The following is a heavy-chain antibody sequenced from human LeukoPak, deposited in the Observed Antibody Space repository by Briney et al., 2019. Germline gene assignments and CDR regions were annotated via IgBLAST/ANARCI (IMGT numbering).Heavy chain of an antibody. CDR2: IYYSGST. J-gene: IGHJ4*02. Sequence: SETLSLTCTVSGGSISSSSYCWGWIRQPPGKGLEWIGSIYYSGSTYYNPSLKSRVTISVDTSKNQFSLKLSSVTAADTAVYYCARLGITMVRGVNWGQGTLVTVSS. CDR1: GGSISSSSYC. D-gene: IGHD3-10*01. V-gene: IGHV4-39*01. CDR3: ARLGITMVRGVN.